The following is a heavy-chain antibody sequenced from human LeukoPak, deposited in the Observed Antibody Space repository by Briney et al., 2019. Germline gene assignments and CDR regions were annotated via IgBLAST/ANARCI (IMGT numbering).Heavy chain of an antibody. CDR1: GFTFTSYS. Sequence: GGSLRLSCAASGFTFTSYSMNWVRQAPGKGLEWVSTISGGGGSTYYADSVKGRFTISRDNSKNTLYLQMNSLRAEDTAVYYCAREHRTYYDYVWGSYRHPSYFDYWGQGTLVTVSS. V-gene: IGHV3-23*01. CDR3: AREHRTYYDYVWGSYRHPSYFDY. J-gene: IGHJ4*02. D-gene: IGHD3-16*02. CDR2: ISGGGGST.